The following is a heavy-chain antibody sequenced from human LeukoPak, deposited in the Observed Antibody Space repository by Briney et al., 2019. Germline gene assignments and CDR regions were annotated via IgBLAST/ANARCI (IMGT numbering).Heavy chain of an antibody. D-gene: IGHD3-3*01. CDR1: GGSISSSSYY. CDR3: AILRYDFWSGYYPYYFDY. Sequence: PSETLSLTCTVSGGSISSSSYYWGWIRQPPGKGLEWIGSIYYSGSTYYNPSLKSRVTISVDTSKNQFSLKLSSVTAAGTAVYYCAILRYDFWSGYYPYYFDYWGQGTLVTVSS. CDR2: IYYSGST. J-gene: IGHJ4*02. V-gene: IGHV4-39*07.